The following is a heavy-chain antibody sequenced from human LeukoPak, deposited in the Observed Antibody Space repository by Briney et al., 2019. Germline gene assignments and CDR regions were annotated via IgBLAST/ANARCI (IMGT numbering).Heavy chain of an antibody. D-gene: IGHD3-10*01. CDR3: AKVSYYGSGSYYNPFDY. CDR2: IRYDGSNK. CDR1: GFSFSGYD. Sequence: GGSLRLSCAASGFSFSGYDIHWVRQAPGKGLEWVTFIRYDGSNKYYADSVKGRFTISRDNSKNTLYLQMNSLGAEDTAVYYCAKVSYYGSGSYYNPFDYWGQGTLVTVSS. J-gene: IGHJ4*02. V-gene: IGHV3-30*02.